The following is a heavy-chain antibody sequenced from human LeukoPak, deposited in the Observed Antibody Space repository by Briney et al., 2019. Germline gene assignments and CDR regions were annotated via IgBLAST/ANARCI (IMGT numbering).Heavy chain of an antibody. Sequence: GGSLRLSCAASGFTFSSYSMNWVRQAPGKGLEWVSSISSSSSYIYYADSVKGRFTISRDNAKNSLYLQMNSLRAEDTAVYYCTRDNIAAADMDVWGKGTTVTVSS. D-gene: IGHD6-13*01. J-gene: IGHJ6*03. CDR1: GFTFSSYS. CDR3: TRDNIAAADMDV. V-gene: IGHV3-21*04. CDR2: ISSSSSYI.